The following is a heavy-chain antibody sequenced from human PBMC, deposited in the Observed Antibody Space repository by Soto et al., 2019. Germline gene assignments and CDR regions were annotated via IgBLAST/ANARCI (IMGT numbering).Heavy chain of an antibody. Sequence: PGGSLRLSCAASGFTFSSYSMNWVRQAPGKGLEWVSSISSSSSYIYYADSVKGRFTIPRDNAKNSLYLQMNSLRAEDTAVYYCARDLGVLRYFDWLLDDAFDIWAQGTMVTVSS. CDR2: ISSSSSYI. CDR3: ARDLGVLRYFDWLLDDAFDI. J-gene: IGHJ3*02. V-gene: IGHV3-21*01. CDR1: GFTFSSYS. D-gene: IGHD3-9*01.